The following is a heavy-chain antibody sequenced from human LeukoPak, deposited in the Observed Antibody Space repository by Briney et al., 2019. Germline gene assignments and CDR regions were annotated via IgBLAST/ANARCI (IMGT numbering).Heavy chain of an antibody. CDR3: AKGYRSGSGWYFDY. CDR2: ISGSGAAT. V-gene: IGHV3-23*01. J-gene: IGHJ4*02. Sequence: PGGSLRLSCAASGFTFSSYAMTWVRQAPGKVLEWVSTISGSGAATFYADSVKGRFTISRDNSKNTVYVQMNSLRAEDTALYYCAKGYRSGSGWYFDYWGQGTLVTVSS. D-gene: IGHD6-19*01. CDR1: GFTFSSYA.